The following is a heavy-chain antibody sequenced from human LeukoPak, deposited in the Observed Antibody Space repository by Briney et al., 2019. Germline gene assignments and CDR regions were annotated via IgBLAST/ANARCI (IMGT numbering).Heavy chain of an antibody. V-gene: IGHV4-31*03. J-gene: IGHJ4*02. CDR3: ERAEYSSGWSTPFDY. Sequence: SETLSLTCTVSGGSLSSGGYYWSWLRQHPGMGREWIGYIYYSGSTYYNPSLKSRVTISVDTSKNQFSLKLSSVTAADTAVYYCERAEYSSGWSTPFDYWGQGTLVTVSS. CDR2: IYYSGST. D-gene: IGHD6-19*01. CDR1: GGSLSSGGYY.